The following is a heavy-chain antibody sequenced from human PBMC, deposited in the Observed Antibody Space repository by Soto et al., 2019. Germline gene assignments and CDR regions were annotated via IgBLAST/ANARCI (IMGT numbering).Heavy chain of an antibody. V-gene: IGHV1-58*02. CDR1: GFTFTSSA. J-gene: IGHJ6*02. Sequence: GASVKVSCKASGFTFTSSAMQWVRQARGQRLEWIGWIVVGSGNTNYAQKFQERVTITRDMSTSTAYMELSSLRSEDTAVYYCAAGPGEWFGELSPYGMDVWGQGTTVTVSS. CDR2: IVVGSGNT. CDR3: AAGPGEWFGELSPYGMDV. D-gene: IGHD3-10*01.